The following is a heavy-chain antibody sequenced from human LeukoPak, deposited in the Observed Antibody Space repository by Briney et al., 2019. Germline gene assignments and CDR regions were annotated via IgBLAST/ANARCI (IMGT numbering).Heavy chain of an antibody. CDR2: INGDGSWT. Sequence: HPGGSLRLSCAASGNYWMHWVRQAPGKGLVWVSHINGDGSWTTYADSVKGRFTISRDNAKNTLYLQMNSLRDEDTAVYYCVRGPAAMGWFDPWGQGTLVTVSS. V-gene: IGHV3-74*01. CDR1: GNYW. J-gene: IGHJ5*02. CDR3: VRGPAAMGWFDP. D-gene: IGHD2-2*01.